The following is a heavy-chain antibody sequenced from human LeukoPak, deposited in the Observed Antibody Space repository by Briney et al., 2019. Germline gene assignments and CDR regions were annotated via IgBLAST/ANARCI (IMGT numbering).Heavy chain of an antibody. CDR3: AREGRGGLLWFGEYYYFDY. D-gene: IGHD3-10*01. CDR1: GGSISSYY. J-gene: IGHJ4*02. V-gene: IGHV4-4*07. Sequence: SSETLSLTCTVSGGSISSYYWSWIRQPAGKGLEWIGRIYTSGSTNYNPSLKSRVTMSVDTSKNQFSLKLSSVTAADTAVYYCAREGRGGLLWFGEYYYFDYWGQGTLVTVSS. CDR2: IYTSGST.